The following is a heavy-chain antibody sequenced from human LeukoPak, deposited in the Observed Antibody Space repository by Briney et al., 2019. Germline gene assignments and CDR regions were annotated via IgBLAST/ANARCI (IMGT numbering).Heavy chain of an antibody. CDR2: TYYRSRWYS. J-gene: IGHJ2*01. CDR3: ARTQGHLDL. CDR1: GDSVSSTNAA. Sequence: SQTLSLTCVISGDSVSSTNAAWNWIRQSPSRGLEWLGRTYYRSRWYSEYARSVKSRITIDPDTSKNQFSLRLNSVTPEDAAVYYCARTQGHLDLWGRGTLVTVSS. V-gene: IGHV6-1*01.